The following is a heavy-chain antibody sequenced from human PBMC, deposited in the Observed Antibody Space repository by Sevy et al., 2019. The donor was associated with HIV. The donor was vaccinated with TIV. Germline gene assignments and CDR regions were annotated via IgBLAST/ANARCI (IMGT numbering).Heavy chain of an antibody. CDR1: GFTFSGSA. D-gene: IGHD6-19*01. J-gene: IGHJ3*02. V-gene: IGHV3-73*01. CDR3: TSHSSGWYKVYDAFVI. CDR2: IRSKANSYAT. Sequence: GGSLRLSCAASGFTFSGSAMHWVRQASGKGLEWVGRIRSKANSYATAYAASVKGRFTISRDDSKKTAYLQMNSLKTEDTAVYYCTSHSSGWYKVYDAFVIWGQGTMVTVSS.